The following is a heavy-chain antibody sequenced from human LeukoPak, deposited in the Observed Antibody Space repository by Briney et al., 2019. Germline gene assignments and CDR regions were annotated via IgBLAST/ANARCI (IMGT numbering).Heavy chain of an antibody. D-gene: IGHD5-24*01. CDR3: ARIQYGFYSYMDI. CDR2: IHATGST. V-gene: IGHV4-4*07. J-gene: IGHJ6*03. CDR1: DGPINGYS. Sequence: PSETLSLTCTVSDGPINGYSWTWNRQSAGKGLEWVGRIHATGSTNYNPSLRSRVSMSIDTPNKQFSLNLTSVTAADTAIYYCARIQYGFYSYMDIWGMGTRVTVSS.